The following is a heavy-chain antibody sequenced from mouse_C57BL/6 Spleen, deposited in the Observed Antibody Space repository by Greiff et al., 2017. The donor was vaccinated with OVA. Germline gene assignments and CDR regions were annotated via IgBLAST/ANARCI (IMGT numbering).Heavy chain of an antibody. J-gene: IGHJ2*01. Sequence: DVKLQESGPGLVKPSQSLSLTCSVTGYSITSGYYWNWIRQFPGNNLEWMGYLSYDGSNNYNPSLKNRISITRDTSKNQFFLKLNSVTTEDTATYYCARNDWDVGYDFDYWGQGTTLTVSS. D-gene: IGHD4-1*01. CDR2: LSYDGSN. CDR3: ARNDWDVGYDFDY. CDR1: GYSITSGYY. V-gene: IGHV3-6*01.